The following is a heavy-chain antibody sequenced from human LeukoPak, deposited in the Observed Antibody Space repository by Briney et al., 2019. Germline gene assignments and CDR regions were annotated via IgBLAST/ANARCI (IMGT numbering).Heavy chain of an antibody. J-gene: IGHJ4*02. D-gene: IGHD4-17*01. CDR2: INHRGST. V-gene: IGHV4-39*01. Sequence: KPSETLSLTCTVSGGSISSSSYYWSWIRQPPGKGLEWIGEINHRGSTNYNPSLKSRVTISVDTSKNQFSLKLSSVTAADTAVYYCARHGDDYGVDYWGQGTLVTVSS. CDR3: ARHGDDYGVDY. CDR1: GGSISSSSYY.